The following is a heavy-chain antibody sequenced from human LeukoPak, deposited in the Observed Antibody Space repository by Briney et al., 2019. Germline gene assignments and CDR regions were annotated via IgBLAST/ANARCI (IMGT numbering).Heavy chain of an antibody. Sequence: SETLSLTCTVSGGSISSYYWSWIRQPPGKGLQWIGYIYYSGSTNYNPSLKSRVTISVDTSKNQFSLKLSSVTAADTAVYYCARDSDFWSGYYYMDVWGKGTTVTVAS. J-gene: IGHJ6*03. CDR1: GGSISSYY. V-gene: IGHV4-59*01. CDR3: ARDSDFWSGYYYMDV. CDR2: IYYSGST. D-gene: IGHD3-3*01.